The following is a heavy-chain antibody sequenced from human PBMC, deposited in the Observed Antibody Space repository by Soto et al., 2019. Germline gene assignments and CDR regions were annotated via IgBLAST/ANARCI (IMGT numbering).Heavy chain of an antibody. D-gene: IGHD4-17*01. CDR1: GYTFSSYD. J-gene: IGHJ6*02. CDR2: MNPKSGHT. V-gene: IGHV1-8*01. CDR3: ERTDGELDF. Sequence: QVQLVQSGAEVKKPGASVKVSCKASGYTFSSYDINWVRQATGQGLELMGWMNPKSGHTGSAQKFQGRVTMRRDTSITTSYMELSSLRSEDPAIYYCERTDGELDFWGQGTTVPVSS.